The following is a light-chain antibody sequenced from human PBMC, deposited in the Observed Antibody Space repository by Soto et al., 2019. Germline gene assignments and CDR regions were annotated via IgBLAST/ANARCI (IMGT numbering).Light chain of an antibody. CDR3: HQYNTVPWT. V-gene: IGKV3-20*01. J-gene: IGKJ1*01. CDR2: GAS. Sequence: EIVLTQSPGTLSLSPGERATLSCRASQSVIYLAWYQHKPGQAPRLLIYGASNRSTGIPDRFSGSGSGTDFTLPISSLGPEDCAAYYCHQYNTVPWTFGQGTKVEIK. CDR1: QSVIY.